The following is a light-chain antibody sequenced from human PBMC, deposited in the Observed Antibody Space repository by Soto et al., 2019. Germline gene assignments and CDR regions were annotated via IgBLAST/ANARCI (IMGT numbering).Light chain of an antibody. CDR1: ESVSQN. CDR2: AAS. CDR3: QQRSNWPLT. V-gene: IGKV3-11*01. Sequence: EIVLTQSPATLSLSPGERATLSCRASESVSQNLAWYQQKPGQAPRLLIYAASTRATGVPDRFSGSGSGTEFTLTVSSLQSEDVAVYYCQQRSNWPLTFGGGTKVDIK. J-gene: IGKJ4*01.